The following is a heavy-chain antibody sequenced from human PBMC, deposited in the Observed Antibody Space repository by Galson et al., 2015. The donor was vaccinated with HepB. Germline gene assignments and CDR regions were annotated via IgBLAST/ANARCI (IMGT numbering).Heavy chain of an antibody. CDR3: ARDGFGELLGGPRFYGWFDP. CDR1: GFTVSSNY. J-gene: IGHJ5*02. V-gene: IGHV3-66*01. CDR2: IYSGGST. Sequence: SLRLSCAASGFTVSSNYMSWVRQAPGKGLEWVSVIYSGGSTYYADSVKGRFTISRDNSRNTLYLQMNSLGAEDTAVYYCARDGFGELLGGPRFYGWFDPWGQGTLVTVSS. D-gene: IGHD3-10*01.